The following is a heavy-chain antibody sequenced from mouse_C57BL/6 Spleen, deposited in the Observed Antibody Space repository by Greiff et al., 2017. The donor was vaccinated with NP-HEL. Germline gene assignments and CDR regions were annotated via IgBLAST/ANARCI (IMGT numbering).Heavy chain of an antibody. Sequence: QVQLQQSGAELVKPGASVKLSCKASGYTFTSYWMQWVKQRPGQGLEWIGEIDPSDSYTNYNQKFKGKATLTVDTPSSPSYMQLSSLTSEDSAVYYCARARGAADYAMDYWGQGTSVTVSS. D-gene: IGHD6-1*01. J-gene: IGHJ4*01. CDR2: IDPSDSYT. V-gene: IGHV1-50*01. CDR3: ARARGAADYAMDY. CDR1: GYTFTSYW.